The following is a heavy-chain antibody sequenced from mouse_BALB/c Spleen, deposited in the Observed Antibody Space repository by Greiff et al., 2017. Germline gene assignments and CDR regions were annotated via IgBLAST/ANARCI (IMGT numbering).Heavy chain of an antibody. CDR3: ARCNWDDYYAMDY. D-gene: IGHD4-1*01. J-gene: IGHJ4*01. CDR1: GFTFSSYG. Sequence: EVQLQESGGGLVQPGGSLKLSCAASGFTFSSYGMSWVRQTPDKRLELVATINSNGGSTYYPDSVKGRFTISRDNAKNTLYLQMSSLKSEDTAMYYCARCNWDDYYAMDYWGQGTSVTVSS. CDR2: INSNGGST. V-gene: IGHV5-6-3*01.